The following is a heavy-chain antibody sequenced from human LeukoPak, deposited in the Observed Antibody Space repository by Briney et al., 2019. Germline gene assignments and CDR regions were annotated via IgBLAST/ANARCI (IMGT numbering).Heavy chain of an antibody. V-gene: IGHV1-46*01. CDR1: GYTFTTYY. J-gene: IGHJ5*02. D-gene: IGHD6-13*01. CDR3: AANIAAPGTGWFDP. Sequence: ASVKVSCKASGYTFTTYYIHWVRQAPGQGLEWMGIINPSGGSTTYAQKFQGRVTMTRDTSTSTVYMELSRLRSDDTAVYYCAANIAAPGTGWFDPWGQGTLVTVSS. CDR2: INPSGGST.